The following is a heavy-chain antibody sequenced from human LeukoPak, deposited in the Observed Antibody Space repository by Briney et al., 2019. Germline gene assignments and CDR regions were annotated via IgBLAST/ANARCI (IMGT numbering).Heavy chain of an antibody. V-gene: IGHV1-2*02. Sequence: ASVKVSCKASGYTFTSYDINWVRQATGQGLEWMGWINPNSGGTNYAQKFQGRVTMTRDTSISTAYMELSRLRSDDTAVYYCARVPPRGTDYWGQGTLVTVSS. D-gene: IGHD6-25*01. CDR2: INPNSGGT. CDR1: GYTFTSYD. J-gene: IGHJ4*02. CDR3: ARVPPRGTDY.